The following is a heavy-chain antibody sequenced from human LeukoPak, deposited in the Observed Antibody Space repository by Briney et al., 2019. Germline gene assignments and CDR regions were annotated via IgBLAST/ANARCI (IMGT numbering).Heavy chain of an antibody. D-gene: IGHD1-1*01. CDR3: ANGGTIWEPIDP. CDR1: GFTFSSYA. J-gene: IGHJ5*02. CDR2: ISGSGGST. V-gene: IGHV3-23*01. Sequence: PGGSLRLSCAASGFTFSSYAMSWVRQAPGKGLEWVSAISGSGGSTYYADSVKGRFTLSRDNSKNTLYLQMNSLRAEDTAVYYCANGGTIWEPIDPWGQGTLVTVSS.